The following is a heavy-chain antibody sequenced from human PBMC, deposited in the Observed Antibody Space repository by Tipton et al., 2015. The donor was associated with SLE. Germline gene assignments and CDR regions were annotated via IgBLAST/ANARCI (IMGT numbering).Heavy chain of an antibody. V-gene: IGHV4-39*01. J-gene: IGHJ6*03. CDR2: MYYSGST. CDR3: AKIMRGPSFYYYYMDV. CDR1: GASVTSSSYY. Sequence: GLVKPSETLSLSCSVSGASVTSSSYYWGWIRQSPGKGLEWLGSMYYSGSTYYNPSLKSRVTMFVDTSKNQFSLNLNSVTAADTSVYYCAKIMRGPSFYYYYMDVWGKGTTVTVPS. D-gene: IGHD3-10*01.